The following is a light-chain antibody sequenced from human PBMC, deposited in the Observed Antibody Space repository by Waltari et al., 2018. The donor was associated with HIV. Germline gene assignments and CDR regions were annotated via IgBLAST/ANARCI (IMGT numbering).Light chain of an antibody. CDR1: SGHINYA. Sequence: QLILTQSPSASASLGAAVKLTCILSSGHINYATAWPQHQPEKGPRFLMKLNSDGSHSKGDGIPDRFSGSSSGAERYLTISSLQSEDEADYYCQTWDTGPWVFGGGTKLTVL. V-gene: IGLV4-69*02. CDR3: QTWDTGPWV. J-gene: IGLJ3*02. CDR2: LNSDGSH.